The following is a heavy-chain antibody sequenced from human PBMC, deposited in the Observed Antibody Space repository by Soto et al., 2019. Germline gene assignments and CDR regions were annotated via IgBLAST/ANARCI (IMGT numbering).Heavy chain of an antibody. CDR2: IYDSGST. J-gene: IGHJ4*02. CDR3: ARSSRSYFDY. Sequence: PSETLSLTSTVSGGSISRSGYFWSWIRQHPGKGLEWIGYIYDSGSTYYNPSLKSRVSLSVDTSKNQFSLNLTSVTAADTAMYYCARSSRSYFDYWGQGTLVTVSS. V-gene: IGHV4-31*03. CDR1: GGSISRSGYF.